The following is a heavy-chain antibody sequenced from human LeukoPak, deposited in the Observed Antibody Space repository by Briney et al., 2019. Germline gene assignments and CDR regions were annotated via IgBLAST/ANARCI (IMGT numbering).Heavy chain of an antibody. Sequence: SVKVSCKASGGTFSSYAISWVRQAPGQGLEWMGGITPVFGTAKYAQKFQGRVTITADDSTTTAYLDVTSLTSEDTAVYYCARGSASNWPVDIWGQGTLVTVSS. CDR3: ARGSASNWPVDI. CDR2: ITPVFGTA. V-gene: IGHV1-69*01. D-gene: IGHD6-13*01. CDR1: GGTFSSYA. J-gene: IGHJ4*02.